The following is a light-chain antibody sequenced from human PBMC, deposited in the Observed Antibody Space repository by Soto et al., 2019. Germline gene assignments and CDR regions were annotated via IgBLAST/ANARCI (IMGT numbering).Light chain of an antibody. J-gene: IGKJ1*01. V-gene: IGKV1-5*01. Sequence: DIQMYQSAPTLSASVGDRVTITCRASQTISTWMAWYQQKPGKAPKLLVYDASTLQSGVASRFSGSGSGTEFTLIISGLQPDDSATYYCQQYTNTNNPWMFGQGTKVDIK. CDR1: QTISTW. CDR2: DAS. CDR3: QQYTNTNNPWM.